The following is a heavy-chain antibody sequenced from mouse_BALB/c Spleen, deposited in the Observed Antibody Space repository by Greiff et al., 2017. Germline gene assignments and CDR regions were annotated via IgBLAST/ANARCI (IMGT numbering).Heavy chain of an antibody. J-gene: IGHJ4*01. Sequence: EVQGVESGGGLVKPGGSLKLSCAASGFTFSSYAMSWVRQTPEKRLEWVATISSGGSYTYYPDSVKGRFTISRDNAKNTLYLQMSSLRSEDTAMYYCARHKAGYAMDYWGQGTSVTVSS. CDR3: ARHKAGYAMDY. CDR1: GFTFSSYA. V-gene: IGHV5-9-3*01. CDR2: ISSGGSYT.